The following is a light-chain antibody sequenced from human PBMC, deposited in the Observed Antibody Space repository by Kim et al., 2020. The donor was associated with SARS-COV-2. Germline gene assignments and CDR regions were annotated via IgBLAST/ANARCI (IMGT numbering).Light chain of an antibody. J-gene: IGKJ1*01. Sequence: EIVMTQSPATLSVSPGERATLSCRAGQSVSSKLAWYQQKPGQAPRLLIYGASTRATGIPARFSGSGSGTEFTLTISSLQSEDFAVYYCQQYNNWPQTFGQGTKVDIK. CDR1: QSVSSK. V-gene: IGKV3-15*01. CDR3: QQYNNWPQT. CDR2: GAS.